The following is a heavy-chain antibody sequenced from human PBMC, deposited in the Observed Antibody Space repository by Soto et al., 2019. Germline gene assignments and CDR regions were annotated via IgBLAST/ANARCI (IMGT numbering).Heavy chain of an antibody. CDR3: ARGENWFDP. CDR2: IDQDGGEK. V-gene: IGHV3-7*05. J-gene: IGHJ5*02. CDR1: GFTFSNYW. Sequence: EVQLVESGGGLVQPGGSLRLSCAASGFTFSNYWMAWVRQAPGKGLEWVANIDQDGGEKYYVDSVKGRFTISRDNAKNSLYLHMNSLRAEDTAVYYCARGENWFDPWGQGTLVTVSS.